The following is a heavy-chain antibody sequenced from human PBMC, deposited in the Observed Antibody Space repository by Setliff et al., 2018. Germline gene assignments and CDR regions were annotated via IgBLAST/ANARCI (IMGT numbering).Heavy chain of an antibody. J-gene: IGHJ3*02. Sequence: ETLSLTCAVYGGSFSGYYWSWIRQPPGKGLEWIGEINHSGSTNYNPSLKSRVTISVDTSKNQFSLKLSSVTAADTAVYYCARVSSVIDAFDIWGQGTMVTVSS. V-gene: IGHV4-34*01. D-gene: IGHD6-25*01. CDR3: ARVSSVIDAFDI. CDR2: INHSGST. CDR1: GGSFSGYY.